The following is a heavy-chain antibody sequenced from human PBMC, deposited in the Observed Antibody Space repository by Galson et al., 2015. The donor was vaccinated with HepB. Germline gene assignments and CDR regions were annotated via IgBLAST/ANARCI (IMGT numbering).Heavy chain of an antibody. CDR2: ISGSGGST. Sequence: LRLSCAASGFTFSNYAMSWVRQAPGKGLEWVSAISGSGGSTYYADSVKGRFTISRDNSKNTLYLQMNSLRAEDTAVYYCAKVLDSGSSWDHRAGDYWGQGTLVTVSS. CDR1: GFTFSNYA. J-gene: IGHJ4*02. V-gene: IGHV3-23*01. D-gene: IGHD6-13*01. CDR3: AKVLDSGSSWDHRAGDY.